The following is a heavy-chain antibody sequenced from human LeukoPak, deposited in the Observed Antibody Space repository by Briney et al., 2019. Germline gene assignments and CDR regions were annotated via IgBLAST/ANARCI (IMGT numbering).Heavy chain of an antibody. CDR2: MNPNSGNT. V-gene: IGHV1-8*01. CDR1: GYTFTSYD. D-gene: IGHD6-6*01. Sequence: GASVKVSCKASGYTFTSYDINWVRQATGQGLEWMGWMNPNSGNTGYAQKFQGRVTMTRNTSISTAYMELSSLRSEDTAVYYCASFRAIAAQDAFDIWGQGTMVTVSS. CDR3: ASFRAIAAQDAFDI. J-gene: IGHJ3*02.